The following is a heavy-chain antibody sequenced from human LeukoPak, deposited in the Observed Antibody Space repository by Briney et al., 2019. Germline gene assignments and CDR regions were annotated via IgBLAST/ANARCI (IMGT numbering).Heavy chain of an antibody. CDR3: ARDLGVSSNWPNWFDP. V-gene: IGHV4-39*07. Sequence: SETLSLTCTVSGGSISSNDYYWGWIRQPPGKGLEWIGNIYYSGSTYYNPSLLSRVTISVDTSKNQFSLNVSSVSAADTAVYYCARDLGVSSNWPNWFDPWGQGTLVTVSS. CDR1: GGSISSNDYY. CDR2: IYYSGST. J-gene: IGHJ5*02. D-gene: IGHD1-1*01.